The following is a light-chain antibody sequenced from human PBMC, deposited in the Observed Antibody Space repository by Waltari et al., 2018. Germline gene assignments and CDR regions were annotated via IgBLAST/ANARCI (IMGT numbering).Light chain of an antibody. CDR1: QTISGSW. Sequence: EIVLTQSPGSLSLSPGERATLSCRASQTISGSWLTWYQQKPGQAPRLLIYGASSRATAIPDRFSGSGSGTYFTLTISRLEPEDFAVYYCQQYDGSSVTFGGGTKVEIK. CDR3: QQYDGSSVT. J-gene: IGKJ4*01. V-gene: IGKV3-20*01. CDR2: GAS.